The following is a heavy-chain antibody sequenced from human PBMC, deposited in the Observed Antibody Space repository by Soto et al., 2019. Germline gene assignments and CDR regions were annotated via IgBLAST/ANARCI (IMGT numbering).Heavy chain of an antibody. V-gene: IGHV3-30-3*01. CDR3: ASAVVPAARSPSVSPYYYYYGMDV. Sequence: GGSLRLSCAVSGFTFRSYAMHWVRQAQGKGLEWVAVISYDGSNKYYADSVKCRFTISRDNSKNTLYLQMNSLRAEDTAVYYCASAVVPAARSPSVSPYYYYYGMDVWGQGTTVTVSS. D-gene: IGHD2-2*01. CDR2: ISYDGSNK. CDR1: GFTFRSYA. J-gene: IGHJ6*02.